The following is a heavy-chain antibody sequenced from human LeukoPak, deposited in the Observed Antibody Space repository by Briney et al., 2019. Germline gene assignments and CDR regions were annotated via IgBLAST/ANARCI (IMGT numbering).Heavy chain of an antibody. D-gene: IGHD3-22*01. CDR3: ARDYFDSSDYPQTYYYYYMDV. V-gene: IGHV3-21*01. CDR2: ISSASTFI. CDR1: GFTFSRYS. J-gene: IGHJ6*03. Sequence: GGSLRLSCAASGFTFSRYSMNWVRQAPGKGLEWVASISSASTFIYSADSVKGGFTRSRDTAKISLFLQMTSLRAEGMAIYYCARDYFDSSDYPQTYYYYYMDVWGKGTTVTVSS.